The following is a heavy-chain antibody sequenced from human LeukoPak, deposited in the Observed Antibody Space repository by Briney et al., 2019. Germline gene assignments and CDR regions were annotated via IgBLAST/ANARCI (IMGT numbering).Heavy chain of an antibody. V-gene: IGHV4-34*01. J-gene: IGHJ4*02. D-gene: IGHD6-19*01. CDR2: INHSGST. Sequence: SETLSLTCAVYGGSFSGYYWSWIRQPPGKGLEWIGEINHSGSTNYSPSLKSRVTISVDTSKNQFSLKLSSVTAADTAVYYCARGSGWNFDYWGQGTLVTVSS. CDR3: ARGSGWNFDY. CDR1: GGSFSGYY.